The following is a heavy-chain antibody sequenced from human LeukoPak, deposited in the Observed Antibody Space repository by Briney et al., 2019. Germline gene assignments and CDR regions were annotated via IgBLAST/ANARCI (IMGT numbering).Heavy chain of an antibody. J-gene: IGHJ4*02. CDR3: ARDHGSGSYWGPKFDY. CDR1: GFTFSNFGMN. D-gene: IGHD1-26*01. Sequence: SGGSLRLSCAASGFTFSNFGMNWVRQAPGKGLEWIGSIYYSGSTYYNPSLKSRVTISVGTSKNQFSLKLSSVTAADTAVYYCARDHGSGSYWGPKFDYWGQGTLVTVSS. CDR2: IYYSGST. V-gene: IGHV4-59*05.